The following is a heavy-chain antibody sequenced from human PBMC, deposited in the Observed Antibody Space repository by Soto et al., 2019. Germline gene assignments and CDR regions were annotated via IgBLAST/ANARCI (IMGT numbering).Heavy chain of an antibody. V-gene: IGHV4-59*01. D-gene: IGHD3-22*01. CDR1: GGSISSYY. CDR3: ARDFYDSSGYYYGLSY. CDR2: IYYSGST. Sequence: SETLSLTCTVSGGSISSYYWSWIRQPPGKGLEWIGYIYYSGSTNYNPSLKSRVTISVDTSKNQFSLKLSSVTAADTAVYYCARDFYDSSGYYYGLSYWGQGTLVTVSS. J-gene: IGHJ4*02.